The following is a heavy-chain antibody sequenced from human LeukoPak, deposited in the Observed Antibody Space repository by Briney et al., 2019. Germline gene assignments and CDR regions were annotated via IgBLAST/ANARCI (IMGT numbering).Heavy chain of an antibody. J-gene: IGHJ4*02. D-gene: IGHD3-9*01. V-gene: IGHV1-46*01. CDR3: ARGGGDILTGYYKGPFDY. CDR1: GYTFTSYY. CDR2: INPSGGST. Sequence: ASVKVSCKASGYTFTSYYMHWVRQAPGQGLEWMGIINPSGGSTSYAQKFQGRVTITADESTSTAYMELSSLRSEDTAVYYCARGGGDILTGYYKGPFDYWGQGTLVTVSS.